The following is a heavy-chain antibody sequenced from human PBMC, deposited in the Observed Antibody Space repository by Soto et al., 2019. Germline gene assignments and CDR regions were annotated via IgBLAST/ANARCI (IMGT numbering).Heavy chain of an antibody. D-gene: IGHD2-15*01. J-gene: IGHJ4*02. CDR2: ISGSGGSA. Sequence: PGGSLRLSCAASGFSFSNYALNCVRQAPGKGLEWFSVISGSGGSASYADSVQGRFTISRDNAKNSLYLQMNSLRAEDTAVYYCASSCSGGSCYKADYWGQGTLVTVSS. CDR3: ASSCSGGSCYKADY. CDR1: GFSFSNYA. V-gene: IGHV3-23*01.